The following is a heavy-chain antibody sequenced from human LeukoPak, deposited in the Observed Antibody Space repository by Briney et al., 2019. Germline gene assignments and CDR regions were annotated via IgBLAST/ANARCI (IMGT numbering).Heavy chain of an antibody. D-gene: IGHD6-13*01. J-gene: IGHJ4*02. Sequence: PSETLSLTCNVSGASMSSNYWSGIRQPPGKGLEWIGYIYHSGNTNYSPSLESRVTISVDESKNQFSLRVHLVSAADTAVYYCASTRRAAVAGRCDSWGQGTLVTVSS. CDR3: ASTRRAAVAGRCDS. CDR2: IYHSGNT. CDR1: GASMSSNY. V-gene: IGHV4-4*09.